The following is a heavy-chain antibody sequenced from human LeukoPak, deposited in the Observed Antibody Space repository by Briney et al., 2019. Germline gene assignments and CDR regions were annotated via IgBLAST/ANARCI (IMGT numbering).Heavy chain of an antibody. Sequence: GGSLRLSCAASGFTFDDYGMSWVRQAPGKGLEWVSGIKWNGGSTGYADSVKGRFTISRDNSENSVYLQMDSLTTEDTAVYYCAKEKDTIYFDLWGQGTLVTVSA. CDR1: GFTFDDYG. V-gene: IGHV3-20*04. CDR2: IKWNGGST. D-gene: IGHD2-21*01. CDR3: AKEKDTIYFDL. J-gene: IGHJ3*01.